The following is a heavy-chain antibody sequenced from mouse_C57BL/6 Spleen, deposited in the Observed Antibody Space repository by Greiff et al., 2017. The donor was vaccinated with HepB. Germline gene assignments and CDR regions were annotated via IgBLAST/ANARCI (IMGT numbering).Heavy chain of an antibody. D-gene: IGHD2-5*01. CDR3: ARRGDSNYALFDV. V-gene: IGHV1-69*01. J-gene: IGHJ1*03. CDR2: IDPSDSYT. CDR1: GYTFTSYW. Sequence: QVQLQQSGAELVMPGASVKLSCKASGYTFTSYWMHWVKQRPGQGLEWIGEIDPSDSYTNYNQKFKGKSTLTVDKSSSTAYMQLSSLTSEDSAVYYGARRGDSNYALFDVWGTGTTVTVSS.